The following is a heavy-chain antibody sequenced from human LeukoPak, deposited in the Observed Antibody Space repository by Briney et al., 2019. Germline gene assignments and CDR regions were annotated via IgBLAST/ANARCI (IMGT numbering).Heavy chain of an antibody. D-gene: IGHD1-26*01. Sequence: SETLSLTCTVSGASISSYFWSWIRQPAGKGLEWIGRIYTSGSSNYNPSLKSRVTISLDKSKNQFSLKLSSVTATDTAVYYCARRDVGAAGRYFDLWGRGTLVTVSS. V-gene: IGHV4-4*07. CDR3: ARRDVGAAGRYFDL. CDR1: GASISSYF. CDR2: IYTSGSS. J-gene: IGHJ2*01.